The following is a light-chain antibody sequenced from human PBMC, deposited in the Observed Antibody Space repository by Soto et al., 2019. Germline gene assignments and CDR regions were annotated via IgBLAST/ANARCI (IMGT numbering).Light chain of an antibody. Sequence: EIVLTQSPATLSLSPGERATLPCRASRSVSSYLAWYQQKPGQAPRLLIYDASNRATGIPARFSGSGSGTDFTLTISSLEPEDFAVYYCQQRSNWPRTFGQGTKVDIK. V-gene: IGKV3-11*01. CDR3: QQRSNWPRT. J-gene: IGKJ1*01. CDR1: RSVSSY. CDR2: DAS.